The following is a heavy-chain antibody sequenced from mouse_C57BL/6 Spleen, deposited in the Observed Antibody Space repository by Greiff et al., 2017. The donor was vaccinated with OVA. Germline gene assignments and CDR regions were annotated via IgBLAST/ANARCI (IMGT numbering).Heavy chain of an antibody. CDR3: ARELGRSYFDY. Sequence: EVQLQESGPGLVKPSQSLSLTCSVTGYSITSGYYWNWIRQFPGNKLEWMGYISYDGSNNYNPSLKNRISITRDTSKNQFFLKLNSVTTEDTATYYCARELGRSYFDYWGQGTTLTVSS. D-gene: IGHD4-1*01. CDR2: ISYDGSN. J-gene: IGHJ2*01. V-gene: IGHV3-6*01. CDR1: GYSITSGYY.